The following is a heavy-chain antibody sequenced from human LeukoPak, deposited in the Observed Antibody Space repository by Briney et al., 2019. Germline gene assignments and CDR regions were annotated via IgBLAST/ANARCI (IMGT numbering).Heavy chain of an antibody. CDR1: GFTFSSYG. Sequence: GGSLRLSCAASGFTFSSYGMHWVRQAPGKGLEWVAVIWYDGSNKYYADSVKGRFTISRDNSKNALYLQTNSLRAEDTAVYYCAKGLSAARVYYFDYWGQGTLVTVSS. J-gene: IGHJ4*02. D-gene: IGHD6-6*01. CDR3: AKGLSAARVYYFDY. V-gene: IGHV3-33*06. CDR2: IWYDGSNK.